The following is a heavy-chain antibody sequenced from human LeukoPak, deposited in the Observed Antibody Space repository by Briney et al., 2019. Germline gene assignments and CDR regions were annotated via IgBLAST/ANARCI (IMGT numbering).Heavy chain of an antibody. Sequence: TGGSLRLSCAASGFTFSSYAMSWVRQAPGKGLEWVSAISGSGGSTYYADSVKGRFTISRDNSKNTLYLQMNSLRAEDTAVYYCAKDGPILRIAARRLGYYFDYWGQGTLVTVSS. CDR1: GFTFSSYA. CDR2: ISGSGGST. J-gene: IGHJ4*02. D-gene: IGHD6-6*01. CDR3: AKDGPILRIAARRLGYYFDY. V-gene: IGHV3-23*01.